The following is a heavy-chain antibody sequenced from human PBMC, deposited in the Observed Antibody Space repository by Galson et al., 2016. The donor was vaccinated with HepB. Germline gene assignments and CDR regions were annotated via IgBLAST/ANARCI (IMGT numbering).Heavy chain of an antibody. V-gene: IGHV3-33*03. CDR3: AKMGGGSYFDS. CDR1: GFTFSSYG. J-gene: IGHJ4*02. D-gene: IGHD3-16*01. CDR2: IWYDGNNK. Sequence: SLRLSCAASGFTFSSYGMHWVRQAPGKGLEWVAVIWYDGNNKFYAESVKGRFTISRDTSKNTVYLQMNSLRAEDTAVYYCAKMGGGSYFDSWGQGTLVTVSS.